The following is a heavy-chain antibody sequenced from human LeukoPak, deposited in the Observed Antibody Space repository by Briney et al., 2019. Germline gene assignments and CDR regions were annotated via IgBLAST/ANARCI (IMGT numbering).Heavy chain of an antibody. CDR1: GGSIGTYY. Sequence: PSETLSLTCAVSGGSIGTYYWSWIRQPPGRGLEWIAYIHHSGSTNSNPSLKSRVTVSLDTSNNQFSPKLTSVTAADTAVYYCARSKVGATIYAFDVWGQGTMVTVSS. J-gene: IGHJ3*01. D-gene: IGHD1-26*01. CDR3: ARSKVGATIYAFDV. V-gene: IGHV4-59*01. CDR2: IHHSGST.